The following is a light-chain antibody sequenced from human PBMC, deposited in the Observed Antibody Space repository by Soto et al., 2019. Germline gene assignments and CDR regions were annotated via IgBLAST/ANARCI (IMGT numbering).Light chain of an antibody. Sequence: EILKTQSPATLFVSPGERATLSCRASQSVSHNLAWYQQKPGQAPRLLFYGASTRATGIPARFSGSGSGTDFTLTISSLQSEDFAVYYCQQSNNWPYTFGQGTKLEIK. CDR3: QQSNNWPYT. CDR2: GAS. J-gene: IGKJ2*01. CDR1: QSVSHN. V-gene: IGKV3-15*01.